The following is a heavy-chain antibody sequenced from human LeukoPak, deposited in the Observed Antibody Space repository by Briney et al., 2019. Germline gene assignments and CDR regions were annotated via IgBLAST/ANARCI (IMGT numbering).Heavy chain of an antibody. CDR1: GGSISRYY. V-gene: IGHV4-59*01. D-gene: IGHD3-16*01. J-gene: IGHJ4*02. CDR2: KDYSGST. Sequence: SETLSLTCTVSGGSISRYYWSWIRQPPGKGLEWIGYKDYSGSTNYNRSLKSRVTISVDTSKNQFSLKLSSVTAADTAVYYCARSGGLRLGERCYFDYWGQGTLVTVSS. CDR3: ARSGGLRLGERCYFDY.